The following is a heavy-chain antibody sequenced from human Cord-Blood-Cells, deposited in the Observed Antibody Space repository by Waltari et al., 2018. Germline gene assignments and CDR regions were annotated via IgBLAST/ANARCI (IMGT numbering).Heavy chain of an antibody. CDR2: INHSGRT. J-gene: IGHJ4*02. D-gene: IGHD6-13*01. Sequence: QVQLQQWGAGLLKPSETLSLTCAVYGGSFSGYYWSWIRQPPGKGLEWIGEINHSGRTNYNPSLKSRVTISVDTSKNQFSLKLSSVTAADTAVYYCARGSGSSWFDYWGQGTLVTVSS. CDR3: ARGSGSSWFDY. V-gene: IGHV4-34*01. CDR1: GGSFSGYY.